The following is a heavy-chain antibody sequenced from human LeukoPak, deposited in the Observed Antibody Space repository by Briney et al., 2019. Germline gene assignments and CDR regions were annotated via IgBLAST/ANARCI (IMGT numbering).Heavy chain of an antibody. CDR1: GFTFSTYN. V-gene: IGHV3-21*01. CDR2: ISSSSNYI. D-gene: IGHD5-18*01. J-gene: IGHJ5*02. Sequence: GGSLRLSCAASGFTFSTYNMNWVRQAPGKGLEWVSSISSSSNYIYYADSVKGRFTISRDNAKNSLYLQMNSLRAEDTAVYYCARDPGSYSYGFSWFDPWGQGTLVTVSS. CDR3: ARDPGSYSYGFSWFDP.